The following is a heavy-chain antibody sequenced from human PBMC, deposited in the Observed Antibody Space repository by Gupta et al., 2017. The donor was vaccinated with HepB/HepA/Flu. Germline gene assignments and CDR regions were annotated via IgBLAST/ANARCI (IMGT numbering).Heavy chain of an antibody. CDR2: IYWNDDK. Sequence: QITLKESGPPLVKPTQTLTLPCTFSGFSLSTSGVGVGWIRQPPGKALEWLALIYWNDDKRYSPSLKSRLTITKDTSKNQVVLTMTNMDPVDTATYYCAHSGYPTAIDYWGQGTLVTVSS. V-gene: IGHV2-5*01. CDR3: AHSGYPTAIDY. J-gene: IGHJ4*02. CDR1: GFSLSTSGVG. D-gene: IGHD6-25*01.